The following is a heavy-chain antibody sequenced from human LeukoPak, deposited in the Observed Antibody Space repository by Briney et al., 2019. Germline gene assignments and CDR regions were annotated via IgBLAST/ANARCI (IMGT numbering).Heavy chain of an antibody. Sequence: GGSLRLSCAASGFTFSNYAMNWVRQAPGKGLEWVSSISGGGGTTYYADSVKGRFTISRDNSKNTLYLQVNNLGAEDTAVYYCAKVYGGSGSYWIPDGFDTWGQGTMGTVSS. V-gene: IGHV3-23*01. CDR1: GFTFSNYA. D-gene: IGHD3-10*01. CDR2: ISGGGGTT. CDR3: AKVYGGSGSYWIPDGFDT. J-gene: IGHJ3*02.